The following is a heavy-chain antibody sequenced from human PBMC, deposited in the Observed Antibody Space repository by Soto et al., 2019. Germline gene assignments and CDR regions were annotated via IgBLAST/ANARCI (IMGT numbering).Heavy chain of an antibody. CDR2: ISYDGSNK. D-gene: IGHD3-16*02. Sequence: QVQLVESGGGVVQPGRSLRLSCAASGFTFSSYSMHWVRQAPGKGLEWVAVISYDGSNKYYADSVKGRFTISRDNSKNTLYLQMNSLRAEDTAEYYCAKEGGGYPHQLDYWGQGTLVTVSS. CDR1: GFTFSSYS. J-gene: IGHJ4*02. CDR3: AKEGGGYPHQLDY. V-gene: IGHV3-30*18.